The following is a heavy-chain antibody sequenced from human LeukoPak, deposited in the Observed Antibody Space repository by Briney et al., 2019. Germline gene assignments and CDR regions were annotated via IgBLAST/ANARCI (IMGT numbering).Heavy chain of an antibody. J-gene: IGHJ4*02. CDR1: GFTFSSYG. V-gene: IGHV3-30*18. Sequence: GGSLRLSCAASGFTFSSYGMHWVRQAPGKGLEGVAVISYDGSNKYYADSVKGRFTISRDNSKNTLYLQMNSLRAEDTAVYYCAKDRQNYYDIMEFDYWGQGTLVTVSS. CDR3: AKDRQNYYDIMEFDY. D-gene: IGHD3-22*01. CDR2: ISYDGSNK.